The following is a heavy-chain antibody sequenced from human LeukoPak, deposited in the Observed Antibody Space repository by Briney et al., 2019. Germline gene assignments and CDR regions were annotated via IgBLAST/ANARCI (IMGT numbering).Heavy chain of an antibody. J-gene: IGHJ6*03. CDR2: MNPNSGNT. V-gene: IGHV1-8*03. CDR3: ARGATVTTWSWGWHYYYYYMDV. Sequence: ASVKVSCKASGYTFTSYDINWVRQATGQGLEWMGWMNPNSGNTGYAQKFQGRVTITRNTSISTAYMELSSLRSEDTAVYYCARGATVTTWSWGWHYYYYYMDVWGKGTTVTVSS. CDR1: GYTFTSYD. D-gene: IGHD4-11*01.